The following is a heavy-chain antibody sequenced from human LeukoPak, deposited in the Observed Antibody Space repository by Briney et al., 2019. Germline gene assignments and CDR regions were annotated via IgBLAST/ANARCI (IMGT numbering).Heavy chain of an antibody. CDR3: ARAGDAFDL. V-gene: IGHV3-33*01. CDR1: GFTFSSYG. CDR2: IWYDGSDE. Sequence: PGRSLRLSCAASGFTFSSYGMHWVLQAPGKGREWVAVIWYDGSDEYYTDSVKGRFTIFRDNSKNTLYLQMNSLRAEDTAIYYCARAGDAFDLWGQGTMVTVSS. J-gene: IGHJ3*01.